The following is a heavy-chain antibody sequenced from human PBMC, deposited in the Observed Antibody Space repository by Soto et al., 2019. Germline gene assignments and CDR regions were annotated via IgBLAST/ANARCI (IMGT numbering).Heavy chain of an antibody. Sequence: EVQLVQSGGGLVQPGGSLRLSCAASGLTLSHHXXXXAPQPRGSGLEGIGGRRTNVLGYTXXXPXSVKGRYTISSDASXYSXXLXXNSVRTXVTAGYYCARGAPPFDDWCQGTLVTGSS. CDR2: RRTNVLGYTX. CDR3: ARGAPPFDD. J-gene: IGHJ4*02. CDR1: GLTLSHHX. V-gene: IGHV3-72*01.